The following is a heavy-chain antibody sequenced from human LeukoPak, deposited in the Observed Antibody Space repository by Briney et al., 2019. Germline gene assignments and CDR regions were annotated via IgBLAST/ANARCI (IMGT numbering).Heavy chain of an antibody. J-gene: IGHJ5*02. CDR2: ISGSGGST. Sequence: PGRSLRLSCAASGFTFSSYGMHWVRQAPGKGLEWVSAISGSGGSTYYADSVKGRFTISRDNSKNTLYLQMNSLRAEDTAVYYCAKDSSSSWNNLFDPWGQGTLVTVSS. V-gene: IGHV3-23*01. CDR1: GFTFSSYG. D-gene: IGHD6-13*01. CDR3: AKDSSSSWNNLFDP.